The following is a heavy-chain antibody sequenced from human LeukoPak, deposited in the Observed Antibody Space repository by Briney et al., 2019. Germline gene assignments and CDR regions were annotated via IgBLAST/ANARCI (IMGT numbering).Heavy chain of an antibody. CDR2: INHSGST. J-gene: IGHJ4*02. V-gene: IGHV4-34*01. Sequence: PSETLSLTCAIYGGPFGIYYWSWIRQPPGKGLEWIGEINHSGSTNYNPSLKSRVTISGDTSRNQFSLKLSSVTAADTAVYYCAGPGAGDLDYWGQGTLVTVSS. CDR1: GGPFGIYY. D-gene: IGHD3-10*01. CDR3: AGPGAGDLDY.